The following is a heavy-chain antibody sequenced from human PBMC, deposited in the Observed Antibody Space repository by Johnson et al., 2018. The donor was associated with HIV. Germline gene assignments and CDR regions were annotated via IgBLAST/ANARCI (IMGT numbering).Heavy chain of an antibody. CDR1: GFTFSSYD. J-gene: IGHJ3*02. CDR3: ARRNGDIHAFDI. CDR2: IGTAGDT. D-gene: IGHD2-15*01. Sequence: MQLVEYGGGLVQPGGSLRLSCAASGFTFSSYDMHWVRQATGKGLEWVSAIGTAGDTYYPGSVKGRFTISRENAKNSLYLQMNSLRAGDTAVYYCARRNGDIHAFDIWGQGTMVTVSS. V-gene: IGHV3-13*01.